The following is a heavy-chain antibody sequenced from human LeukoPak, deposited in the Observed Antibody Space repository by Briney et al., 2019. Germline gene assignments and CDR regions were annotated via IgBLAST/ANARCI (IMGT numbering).Heavy chain of an antibody. CDR1: GVYW. J-gene: IGHJ4*02. CDR3: ASSSGAPGNM. Sequence: PGGSLRLSCAVSGVYWMSWVRQAPGKGLEWVANINQDGSVIYYVASVKGRFTISRDNAKNSTYLQMNSLRAEDTGVYYCASSSGAPGNMWGQGTLVTVSS. D-gene: IGHD2-8*02. V-gene: IGHV3-7*01. CDR2: INQDGSVI.